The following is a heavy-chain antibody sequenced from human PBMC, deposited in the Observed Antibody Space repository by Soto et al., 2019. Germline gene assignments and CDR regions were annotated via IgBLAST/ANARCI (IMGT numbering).Heavy chain of an antibody. V-gene: IGHV4-34*01. Sequence: PSETLSLTCAVYGGSFSGYYWSWIRQPPGKGLEWIGEINHSGSTNYNPSLKSRVTISVDTSKNQFSLKLSSVTAADTAVYYCARDPRYLTIFGVVPPRRMDVWGKGTTVTVSS. CDR2: INHSGST. D-gene: IGHD3-3*01. CDR1: GGSFSGYY. J-gene: IGHJ6*03. CDR3: ARDPRYLTIFGVVPPRRMDV.